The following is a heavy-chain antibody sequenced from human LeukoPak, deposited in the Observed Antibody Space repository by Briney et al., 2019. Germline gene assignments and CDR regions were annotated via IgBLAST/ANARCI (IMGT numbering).Heavy chain of an antibody. CDR2: IKQEGSEQ. J-gene: IGHJ4*02. CDR3: ARIYHFEKGGDYRHFDS. CDR1: GFTFNTYC. D-gene: IGHD2-21*01. Sequence: PGGSLRLSCVASGFTFNTYCMSWVRQAPEKGGEWVANIKQEGSEQLYMGSVRGRVTLSRDNLQNSRYLQMNRLRDEDTAVYYCARIYHFEKGGDYRHFDSWGQGALVTVSS. V-gene: IGHV3-7*01.